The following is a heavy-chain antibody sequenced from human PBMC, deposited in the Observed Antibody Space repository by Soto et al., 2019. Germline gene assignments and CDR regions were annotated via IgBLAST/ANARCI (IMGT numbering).Heavy chain of an antibody. Sequence: SETLSLTCAVYGGSFSGYYWSWIRQPPGKGLEWIGEINHSGSTNYNPSLKSRVTISVDTSKNQFSLKLGSVTAADTAVYYCARGLNTFEYCSSTSCFGDYFDYWGQGTLVTVSS. V-gene: IGHV4-34*01. CDR1: GGSFSGYY. CDR2: INHSGST. J-gene: IGHJ4*02. CDR3: ARGLNTFEYCSSTSCFGDYFDY. D-gene: IGHD2-2*01.